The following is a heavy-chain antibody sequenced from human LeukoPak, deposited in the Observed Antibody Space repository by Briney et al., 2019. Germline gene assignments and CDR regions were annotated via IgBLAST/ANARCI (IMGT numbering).Heavy chain of an antibody. CDR1: GGSVRSSSYY. CDR3: ARWIAGTDAFDI. V-gene: IGHV4-39*01. J-gene: IGHJ3*02. CDR2: IYYSGST. D-gene: IGHD2-2*03. Sequence: PSETLSLTCTVSGGSVRSSSYYWGWIRQPPGKGLEWIGIIYYSGSTYYNPSLKSRVTKSVDTSKNQFSLKLSSVTAADTAVYYCARWIAGTDAFDIWGQGTMVTVSS.